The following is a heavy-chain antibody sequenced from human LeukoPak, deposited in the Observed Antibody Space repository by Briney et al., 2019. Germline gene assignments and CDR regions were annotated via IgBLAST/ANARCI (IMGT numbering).Heavy chain of an antibody. Sequence: PGRSLRLSCAASGFTFSGYAIHWVRQAPGKGLEWVALISYDGSNKYYADSVKGRFTISRDNSKNTLYLQMNSLRTEDTAVYYCAKSYSGSYYVIDYWGQGTLATVSS. J-gene: IGHJ4*02. D-gene: IGHD1-26*01. CDR1: GFTFSGYA. V-gene: IGHV3-30-3*02. CDR3: AKSYSGSYYVIDY. CDR2: ISYDGSNK.